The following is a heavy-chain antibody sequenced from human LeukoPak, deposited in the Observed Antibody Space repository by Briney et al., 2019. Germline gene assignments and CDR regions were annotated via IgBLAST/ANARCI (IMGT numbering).Heavy chain of an antibody. CDR1: GGSVSSGSYS. CDR3: ARHRPGERRFDP. V-gene: IGHV4-61*01. CDR2: VYYSGST. J-gene: IGHJ5*02. Sequence: TSETLSLTCTVSGGSVSSGSYSWTWIRQPPGKGLEWIGYVYYSGSTNYNPSLKSRLTISVDTSKNQFSLKLISVTAADTAVYYCARHRPGERRFDPWGQGTLVTVSS. D-gene: IGHD3-16*01.